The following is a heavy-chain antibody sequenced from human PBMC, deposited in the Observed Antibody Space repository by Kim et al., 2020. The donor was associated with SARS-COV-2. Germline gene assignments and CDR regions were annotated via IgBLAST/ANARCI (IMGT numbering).Heavy chain of an antibody. CDR1: GFSVISNY. CDR3: VRDGRTSEGMDV. CDR2: ISSDGNK. Sequence: GGSLRLSCVPSGFSVISNYMTWVRRAPGKGLEWVSLISSDGNKYYADSVNGRFFISRDSSTNTVYLQLNNLRADDAAIYYFVRDGRTSEGMDVWGQGTTV. V-gene: IGHV3-53*01. D-gene: IGHD6-6*01. J-gene: IGHJ6*02.